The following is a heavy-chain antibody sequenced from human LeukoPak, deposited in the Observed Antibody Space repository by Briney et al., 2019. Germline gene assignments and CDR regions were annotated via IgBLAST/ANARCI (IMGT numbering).Heavy chain of an antibody. CDR2: INPNSGGT. Sequence: ASVKVSCKASGYTFTGYYMHWVRQAPGQGLEWMGWINPNSGGTNYAQKFQGRVTMTRDTSISTAYMELSRLRSDDTAVYYCARRPYYCSSTSCYTWSYYDFWSCYRNRDAFDIWGQGTMVTVSS. CDR3: ARRPYYCSSTSCYTWSYYDFWSCYRNRDAFDI. V-gene: IGHV1-2*02. D-gene: IGHD2-2*02. J-gene: IGHJ3*02. CDR1: GYTFTGYY.